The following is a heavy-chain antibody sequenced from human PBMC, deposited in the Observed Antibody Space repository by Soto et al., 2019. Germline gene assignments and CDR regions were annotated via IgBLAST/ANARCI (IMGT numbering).Heavy chain of an antibody. CDR1: GYTLTELS. J-gene: IGHJ6*02. CDR3: ATTIFGDTYYYYGMDV. CDR2: FDPEDGET. D-gene: IGHD3-3*01. V-gene: IGHV1-24*01. Sequence: GASVKVSCKVSGYTLTELSMHWVRQAPGKGLEWMGGFDPEDGETIYAQKFQGRVTMTEDTSTDTAYMELSSLRSEDTAVYYCATTIFGDTYYYYGMDVWGQGTTVTVSS.